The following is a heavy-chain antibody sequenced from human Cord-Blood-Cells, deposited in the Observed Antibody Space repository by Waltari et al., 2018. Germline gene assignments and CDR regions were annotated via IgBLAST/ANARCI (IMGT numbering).Heavy chain of an antibody. CDR2: INPSSGGT. CDR3: ARGPYSSSWYYFDY. Sequence: QVQLVQSGAEVKKPGASVKVSCKASGYTFTGYYMHWVRQAPGQGLEWMGRINPSSGGTNDAQKFQGRVTMTRDTSISTAYMELSRLRSDDTVVYYCARGPYSSSWYYFDYWGQGTLVTVSS. V-gene: IGHV1-2*05. CDR1: GYTFTGYY. J-gene: IGHJ4*02. D-gene: IGHD6-13*01.